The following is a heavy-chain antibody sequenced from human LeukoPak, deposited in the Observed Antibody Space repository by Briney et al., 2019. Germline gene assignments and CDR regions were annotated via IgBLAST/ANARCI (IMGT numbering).Heavy chain of an antibody. CDR3: ASRIAAAGSAPFDY. CDR2: ISYDGSNK. J-gene: IGHJ4*02. CDR1: GFTFSSYA. V-gene: IGHV3-30-3*01. Sequence: GRSLRLSCAASGFTFSSYAMHWVRQAPGKGLEWVAVISYDGSNKYYADSVKGRFTISRDNAKNSLYLQMNSLRAEDTAVYYCASRIAAAGSAPFDYWGQGTLVTVSS. D-gene: IGHD6-13*01.